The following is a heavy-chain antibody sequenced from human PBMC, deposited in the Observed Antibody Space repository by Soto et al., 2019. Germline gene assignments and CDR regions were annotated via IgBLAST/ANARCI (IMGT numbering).Heavy chain of an antibody. CDR2: IIPIFGTA. Sequence: QVQLVQSGAEVKKPGSSVKVSCKASGGTFSSYAISWVRQAPGQGLEWMGGIIPIFGTANYAQEFQGRVTITADEATSTAYMEPSSLRSEDTAVYYCARDQLPAAAGRDFESYFQHWGQGTLVTVSS. D-gene: IGHD6-13*01. CDR3: ARDQLPAAAGRDFESYFQH. CDR1: GGTFSSYA. J-gene: IGHJ1*01. V-gene: IGHV1-69*01.